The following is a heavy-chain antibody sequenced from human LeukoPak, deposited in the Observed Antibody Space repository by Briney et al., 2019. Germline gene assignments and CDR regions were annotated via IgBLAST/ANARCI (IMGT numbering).Heavy chain of an antibody. CDR2: INPSGGST. Sequence: GASVKVSCTASGYTFTSYYMHWVRQAPGQGLEWMGIINPSGGSTSYAQKFQGRVTMTRDTSTSTVYMELSSLRSEDTAVYYCATLLGSNYYDSSGYPDYWGQGTLVTVSS. D-gene: IGHD3-22*01. J-gene: IGHJ4*02. CDR1: GYTFTSYY. V-gene: IGHV1-46*01. CDR3: ATLLGSNYYDSSGYPDY.